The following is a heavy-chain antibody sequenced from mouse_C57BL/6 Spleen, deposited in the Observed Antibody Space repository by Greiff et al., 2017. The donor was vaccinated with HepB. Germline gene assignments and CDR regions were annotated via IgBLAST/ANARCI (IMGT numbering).Heavy chain of an antibody. V-gene: IGHV1-75*01. CDR3: ARNYYGSSYGYFDY. CDR2: IFPGSGST. J-gene: IGHJ2*01. CDR1: GYTFTDYY. Sequence: VQLQESGPELVKPGASVKISCKASGYTFTDYYINWVKQRPGQGLEWIGWIFPGSGSTYYNEKFKGKATLTVDKSSSTAYMLLSSLTSEDSAVYFCARNYYGSSYGYFDYWGQGTTLTVSS. D-gene: IGHD1-1*01.